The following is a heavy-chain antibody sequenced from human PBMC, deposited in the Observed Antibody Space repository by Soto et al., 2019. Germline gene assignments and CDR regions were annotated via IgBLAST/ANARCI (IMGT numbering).Heavy chain of an antibody. Sequence: QLHLQESGPGLVKPSETLSLSCIVSGGSISRSPYSWAWLRQPPGQGLEWLGTIFYSGNIYYSASLQSRVAISVDTAKSRFSLKVRSVTAADTAVYYCARHAAARRADVVAFQVCGHGTPVTVSS. J-gene: IGHJ3*01. D-gene: IGHD5-18*01. V-gene: IGHV4-39*01. CDR3: ARHAAARRADVVAFQV. CDR1: GGSISRSPYS. CDR2: IFYSGNI.